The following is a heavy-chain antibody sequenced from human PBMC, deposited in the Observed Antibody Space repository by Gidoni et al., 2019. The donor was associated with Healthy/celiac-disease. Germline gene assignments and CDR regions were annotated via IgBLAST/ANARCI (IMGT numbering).Heavy chain of an antibody. V-gene: IGHV4-59*01. CDR1: GGSMSSYY. CDR2: IYYSGST. J-gene: IGHJ4*02. D-gene: IGHD3-16*01. CDR3: ARAWGY. Sequence: QVQLQEEGPGRVKTSETLSRTCTVSGGSMSSYYWRWIRQPPGKGLVWIGSIYYSGSTNYHPSLTSRVTISVDTSKNQFSLELSSVTAADTAVYSCARAWGYWGQGTLVTVSS.